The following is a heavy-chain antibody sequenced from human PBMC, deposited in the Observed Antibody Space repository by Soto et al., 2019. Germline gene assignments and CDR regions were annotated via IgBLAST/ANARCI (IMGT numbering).Heavy chain of an antibody. J-gene: IGHJ4*02. CDR1: GYTFTSYG. Sequence: ASVKVSCKASGYTFTSYGISWVRQAPGQRLEWMGWIDAGNGNTQYSQRLQGRVTITRDTTASTVYMELTSLRSEDTAVYYCATYAYDNSAWYVNCWGQGTLVTVSS. CDR3: ATYAYDNSAWYVNC. D-gene: IGHD6-19*01. V-gene: IGHV1-3*01. CDR2: IDAGNGNT.